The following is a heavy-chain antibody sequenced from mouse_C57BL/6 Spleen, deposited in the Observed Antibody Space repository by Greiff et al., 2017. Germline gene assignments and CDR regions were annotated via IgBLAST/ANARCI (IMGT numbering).Heavy chain of an antibody. CDR3: ARGPLWLRRDWYFYV. CDR2: INPNNGGT. Sequence: VQLQHSGPELVKPGASVKISCKASGYKFTDYYMNWVKQSNGKSLEWSGDINPNNGGTSYNQKFKGKATLTVDKSSSTAYMEIRSLTSEDSAVYYCARGPLWLRRDWYFYVWGTGTTVTVSS. V-gene: IGHV1-26*01. J-gene: IGHJ1*03. CDR1: GYKFTDYY. D-gene: IGHD2-2*01.